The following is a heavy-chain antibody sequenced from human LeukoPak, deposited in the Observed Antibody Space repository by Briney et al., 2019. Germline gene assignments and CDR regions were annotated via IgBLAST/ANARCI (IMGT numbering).Heavy chain of an antibody. CDR1: GGSISSSSYY. Sequence: KPSETLSLTCTVSGGSISSSSYYWGWIRQPPGKGLEWIGSTYYSGSTYYNPSLKSRVTTSVDTSKNRFTLKLSSVTAADTAVYYCARLITMVRGVSRFDYWGQGTLVTVSS. V-gene: IGHV4-39*01. CDR2: TYYSGST. J-gene: IGHJ4*02. D-gene: IGHD3-10*01. CDR3: ARLITMVRGVSRFDY.